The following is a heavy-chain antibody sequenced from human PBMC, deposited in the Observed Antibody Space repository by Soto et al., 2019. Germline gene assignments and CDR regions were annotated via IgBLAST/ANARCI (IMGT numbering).Heavy chain of an antibody. Sequence: GASVKVSCKASGGTFSSYAISWVRQAPGQGLEWMGGIIPIFGTANYAQKFQGRVTITADESTSTAYMELSSLRSEDTAVYYCARWSSGYPSFDYWGQGTLVTVSS. CDR2: IIPIFGTA. V-gene: IGHV1-69*13. CDR3: ARWSSGYPSFDY. CDR1: GGTFSSYA. D-gene: IGHD3-22*01. J-gene: IGHJ4*02.